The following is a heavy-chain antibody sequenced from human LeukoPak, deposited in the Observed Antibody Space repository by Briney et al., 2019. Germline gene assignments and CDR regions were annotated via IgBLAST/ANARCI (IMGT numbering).Heavy chain of an antibody. CDR2: ISHSGST. J-gene: IGHJ4*02. D-gene: IGHD2-2*01. Sequence: GSLRLSCAASGFTFSSYWMTWVRQAPGKGLEWIGEISHSGSTNYNPSLKSRVTISVDTSKNQFSLKLSSVTAADTAVYYCARGRSTVNKYFDYWGQGTLVTVSS. V-gene: IGHV4-34*01. CDR3: ARGRSTVNKYFDY. CDR1: GFTFSSYW.